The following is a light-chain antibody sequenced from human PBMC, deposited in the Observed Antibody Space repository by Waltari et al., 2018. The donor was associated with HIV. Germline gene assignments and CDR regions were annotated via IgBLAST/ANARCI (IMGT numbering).Light chain of an antibody. Sequence: DIQLTQSPSSLSASVGDRVPITCQASQDISSYLNWYQQKPWKAPKLLIYDASNLETGVPSRFSGSGSGTDFTFTISSLQPEDIATYYCQQYDNLPITFGQGTRLEIK. CDR2: DAS. CDR1: QDISSY. V-gene: IGKV1-33*01. CDR3: QQYDNLPIT. J-gene: IGKJ5*01.